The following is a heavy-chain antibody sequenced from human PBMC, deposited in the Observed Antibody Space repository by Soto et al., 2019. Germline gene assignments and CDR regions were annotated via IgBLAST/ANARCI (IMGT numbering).Heavy chain of an antibody. CDR2: ISSSSSYI. Sequence: EVQLVESGGGLVKPGGSLRLSCAASGFTFSSYSMNWVRQAPGKGLEWVSSISSSSSYIYYADSVKGRFTISRDNAKNSLYLQMNSLRAEDTAVYYCARDCEGVRGVIIPPFCRPHWGQGTLVTVSS. J-gene: IGHJ4*02. D-gene: IGHD3-10*01. CDR1: GFTFSSYS. CDR3: ARDCEGVRGVIIPPFCRPH. V-gene: IGHV3-21*01.